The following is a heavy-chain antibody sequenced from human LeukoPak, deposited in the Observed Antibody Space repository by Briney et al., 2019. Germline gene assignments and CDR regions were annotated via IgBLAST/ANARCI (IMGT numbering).Heavy chain of an antibody. CDR2: INSDGSST. CDR3: ARGTPSSSGWLYYGMDV. V-gene: IGHV3-74*01. D-gene: IGHD6-19*01. Sequence: GGSLRLSCAASGFTFNNYAMSWVRQAPGKGLVWVSRINSDGSSTSYADSVKGRFTISRDNAKNTLYLQMNSLRAEDTAVYYCARGTPSSSGWLYYGMDVWGQGTTVTVSS. CDR1: GFTFNNYA. J-gene: IGHJ6*02.